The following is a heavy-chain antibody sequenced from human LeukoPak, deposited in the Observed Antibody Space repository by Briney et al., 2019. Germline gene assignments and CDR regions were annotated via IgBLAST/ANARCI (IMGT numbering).Heavy chain of an antibody. Sequence: SETLSLTCAVYGGSFSGYYWSWIRQPPGKGLEWIGEINHSGSTNYNLSLKSRVTISVDTSKNQFSLKLSSVTAADTAVYYCARGDLIVFDAFDIWGQGTMVTVSS. CDR1: GGSFSGYY. J-gene: IGHJ3*02. V-gene: IGHV4-34*01. CDR3: ARGDLIVFDAFDI. D-gene: IGHD3-22*01. CDR2: INHSGST.